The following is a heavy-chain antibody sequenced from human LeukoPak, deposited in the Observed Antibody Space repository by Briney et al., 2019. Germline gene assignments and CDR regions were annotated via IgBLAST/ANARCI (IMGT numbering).Heavy chain of an antibody. CDR2: INPNSGGT. V-gene: IGHV1-2*02. J-gene: IGHJ5*02. CDR3: ARDEGFNYVGATTP. Sequence: ASVKVSCKASGYTFTGYYMHWVRQAPGQGLEWMGWINPNSGGTNYAQKFQGRVTMTRDTSISTAYMELSRLRSDDTAVYYCARDEGFNYVGATTPWGQGTLVTVSS. CDR1: GYTFTGYY. D-gene: IGHD1-26*01.